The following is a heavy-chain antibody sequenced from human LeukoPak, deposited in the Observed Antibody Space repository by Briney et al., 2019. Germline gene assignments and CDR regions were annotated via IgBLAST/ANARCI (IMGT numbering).Heavy chain of an antibody. D-gene: IGHD2-2*02. CDR3: ARDGTYCSSTSCYIAY. J-gene: IGHJ4*02. CDR2: ISSGNSYI. V-gene: IGHV3-21*01. CDR1: GFTFSSYS. Sequence: GGSLRLSCAASGFTFSSYSMNWVRQAPGKGLEWVSSISSGNSYIYYADSVEGRFTISGDNAKNSLYLQMNSLRAEDTAVYFCARDGTYCSSTSCYIAYWGQGTLVTVSS.